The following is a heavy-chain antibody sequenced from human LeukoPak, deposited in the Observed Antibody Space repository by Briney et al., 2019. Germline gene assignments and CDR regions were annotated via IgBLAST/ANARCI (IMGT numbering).Heavy chain of an antibody. CDR3: AKGARSSSSWYFDY. J-gene: IGHJ4*02. D-gene: IGHD6-13*01. CDR1: GFIFNNFA. V-gene: IGHV3-30*18. Sequence: GGSLRLSCAASGFIFNNFAMHWVRQAPGKGLEWVAVISFDGSDKYYADSVKGRFTISRDNSKNTLYLQMNSLRAEDTALYYCAKGARSSSSWYFDYWGQGTLVTVSS. CDR2: ISFDGSDK.